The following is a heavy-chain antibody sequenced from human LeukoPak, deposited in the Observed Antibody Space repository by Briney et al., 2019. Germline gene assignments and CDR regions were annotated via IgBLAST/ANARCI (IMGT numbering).Heavy chain of an antibody. Sequence: GGSLRLSCAASGFTFSSYGMHWVRQAPGKGLEWVAVISYDGSNKYHADSVKGRFTISRDNSKNTLYLQMNSLRAEDTAVYYCAKPLGHAFDIWGQGTMVTVSS. D-gene: IGHD3/OR15-3a*01. CDR1: GFTFSSYG. CDR2: ISYDGSNK. J-gene: IGHJ3*02. CDR3: AKPLGHAFDI. V-gene: IGHV3-30*18.